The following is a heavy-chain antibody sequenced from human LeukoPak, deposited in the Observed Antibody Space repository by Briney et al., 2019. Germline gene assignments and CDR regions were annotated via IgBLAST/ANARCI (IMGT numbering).Heavy chain of an antibody. CDR3: VRGAYSSSWLNFDY. V-gene: IGHV3-30*03. D-gene: IGHD6-13*01. J-gene: IGHJ4*02. CDR1: GFTFSSYA. Sequence: PGGSLRLSCAASGFTFSSYAMHWVRQAPGKGPEWVAVVSYDGSNKYYADSVKDRFTISRDNSKNTLYLQIHSLRAEDTAVYYCVRGAYSSSWLNFDYWGQGTLVTVSS. CDR2: VSYDGSNK.